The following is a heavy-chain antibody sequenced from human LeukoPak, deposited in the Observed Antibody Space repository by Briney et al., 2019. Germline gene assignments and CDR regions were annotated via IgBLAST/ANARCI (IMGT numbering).Heavy chain of an antibody. Sequence: SETLSLTXTVSGGSISSYYWSWIRQPPGKGLEWIGYIYYSGSTNYNPSLKSRVTISVDTSKNQFSLKLSSVTAADTAVYYCARGSRPPTRLAFDIWGQGTMVTVSS. V-gene: IGHV4-59*01. J-gene: IGHJ3*02. CDR2: IYYSGST. CDR1: GGSISSYY. CDR3: ARGSRPPTRLAFDI.